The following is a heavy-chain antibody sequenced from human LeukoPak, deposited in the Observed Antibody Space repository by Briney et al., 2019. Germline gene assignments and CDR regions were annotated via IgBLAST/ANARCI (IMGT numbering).Heavy chain of an antibody. J-gene: IGHJ5*02. CDR1: GGSISTSNYY. D-gene: IGHD3-9*01. Sequence: PSETLSLTCTVSGGSISTSNYYWGWIRQPPGKGLEWIGNIFYSGSTYYSPSLKSRVTISLDTSRNQFSLKLSSVTAADTAVYYCARHTIYDILTGYYIRGWFDPWGQGTLVTVSS. CDR2: IFYSGST. V-gene: IGHV4-39*01. CDR3: ARHTIYDILTGYYIRGWFDP.